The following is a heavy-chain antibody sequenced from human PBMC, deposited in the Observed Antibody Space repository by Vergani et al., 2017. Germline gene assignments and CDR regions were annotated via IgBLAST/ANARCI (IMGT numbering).Heavy chain of an antibody. J-gene: IGHJ3*02. Sequence: EVQLVESGGGLVQPGGSLRLSCAASGFTVSSNYMSWVRQAPGKGLEWVSVIYSGGSTYYADSVKGRFTISRDNSENTLYLQMNSLRAEDTAVYYCASSYYDFWSGYAFDIWGQGTMVTVSS. CDR1: GFTVSSNY. CDR2: IYSGGST. D-gene: IGHD3-3*01. CDR3: ASSYYDFWSGYAFDI. V-gene: IGHV3-66*02.